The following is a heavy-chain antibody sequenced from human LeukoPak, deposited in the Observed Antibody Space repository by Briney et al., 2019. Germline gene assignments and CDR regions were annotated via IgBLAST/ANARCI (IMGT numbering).Heavy chain of an antibody. V-gene: IGHV1-69*04. Sequence: SVKVSCKASGGTFSSYAISGVRQAPGQGLEWMGRIIPILGIANYAQKFQGRVTIAADKSTSTAYMELSSLRSEDTAVYYCAAGYCSSTSCYTGLYYFQHWGQGTLVTVSS. CDR3: AAGYCSSTSCYTGLYYFQH. CDR2: IIPILGIA. CDR1: GGTFSSYA. J-gene: IGHJ1*01. D-gene: IGHD2-2*02.